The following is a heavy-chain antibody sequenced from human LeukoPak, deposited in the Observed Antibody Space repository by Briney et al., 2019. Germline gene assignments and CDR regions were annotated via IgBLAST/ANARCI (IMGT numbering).Heavy chain of an antibody. J-gene: IGHJ1*01. CDR1: GYTFTSYG. D-gene: IGHD6-19*01. V-gene: IGHV1-18*01. CDR3: AREEAVAGTRYFQH. CDR2: ISAYNGNT. Sequence: GASVKVSCKASGYTFTSYGIGWVRQAPGQGLEWMGWISAYNGNTNYAQKLQGRVTMTTDTSTSTAYMELRSLRSDDTAVYYCAREEAVAGTRYFQHWGQGTLVTVSS.